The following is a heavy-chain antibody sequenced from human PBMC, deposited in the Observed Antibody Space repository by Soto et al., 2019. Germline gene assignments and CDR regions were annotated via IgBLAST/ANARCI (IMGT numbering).Heavy chain of an antibody. CDR3: VRDSSSWFYYYYGMDV. D-gene: IGHD6-13*01. V-gene: IGHV1-18*01. CDR2: ISGYNDNT. Sequence: QVQLKQSGPEVRKPGASVRVSCKASGYIFTNFGISWVRRAPGQGLEWMGWISGYNDNTHYAQKLQGRVSMTTDTSTGTAYMDLRSLRSDDTAIYYCVRDSSSWFYYYYGMDVWGQGTTVTVSS. CDR1: GYIFTNFG. J-gene: IGHJ6*02.